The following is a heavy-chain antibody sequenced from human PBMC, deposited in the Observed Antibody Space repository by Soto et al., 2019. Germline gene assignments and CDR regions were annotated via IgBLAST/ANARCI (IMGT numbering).Heavy chain of an antibody. CDR3: AMTVTTLYSWFDP. D-gene: IGHD4-4*01. CDR1: GGSISGYY. CDR2: VYYSGST. J-gene: IGHJ5*02. Sequence: QVQLQESGPGLVKPSETLSLTCTVSGGSISGYYWSWIRQSPEKGLEWIGHVYYSGSTKYNPSLKCRVTISVDTSKHQFSLSLRSVTAADTAVYYCAMTVTTLYSWFDPWGQGILVTVSS. V-gene: IGHV4-59*08.